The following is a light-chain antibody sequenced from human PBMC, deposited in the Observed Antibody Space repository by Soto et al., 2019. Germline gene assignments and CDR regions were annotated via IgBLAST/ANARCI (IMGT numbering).Light chain of an antibody. CDR1: QGISNY. Sequence: DIQMTQSPSSLYASVGDRVTITCRASQGISNYLAWYQQKPGKVPKLLIYAASTLPSGVPSRFSGSGSGTDFNLTISSLRPEDVENYYCQQDTRAPRFGPGTNVDIK. CDR2: AAS. J-gene: IGKJ3*01. V-gene: IGKV1-27*01. CDR3: QQDTRAPR.